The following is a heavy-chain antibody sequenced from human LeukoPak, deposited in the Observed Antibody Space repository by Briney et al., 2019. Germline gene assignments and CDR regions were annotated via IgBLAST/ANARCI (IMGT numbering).Heavy chain of an antibody. CDR1: GFTVGSHA. D-gene: IGHD2-2*01. CDR2: ITYSGDNT. CDR3: AKDKLPTAMFSYVY. Sequence: QAGGSLRLSCAASGFTVGSHAMTWVRQAPGKGLEWVSGITYSGDNTYYAGSVKGRSTISRDNSRNTLFLQMDSLRAEDTAVYYCAKDKLPTAMFSYVYWGQGTLVTVSS. V-gene: IGHV3-23*01. J-gene: IGHJ4*02.